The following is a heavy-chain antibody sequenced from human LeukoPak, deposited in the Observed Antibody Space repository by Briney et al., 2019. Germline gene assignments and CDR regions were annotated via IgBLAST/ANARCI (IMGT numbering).Heavy chain of an antibody. CDR3: ARPIDNGSGSYYFDY. Sequence: GGSLRLSCAASGFTFSYYAMHWVRQAPGKGLEWVAVISYDGSNEYYADSVKGRFTISRDNSKNTLSLQMNTLRPEDTAVYYWARPIDNGSGSYYFDYWGQGTLVTVS. CDR1: GFTFSYYA. V-gene: IGHV3-30-3*01. J-gene: IGHJ4*02. D-gene: IGHD3-10*01. CDR2: ISYDGSNE.